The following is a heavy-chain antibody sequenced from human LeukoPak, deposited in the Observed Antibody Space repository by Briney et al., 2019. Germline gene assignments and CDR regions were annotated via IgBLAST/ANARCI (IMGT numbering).Heavy chain of an antibody. J-gene: IGHJ4*02. Sequence: SETLSLTCAVYGGSFSGYYWSWIRQPPGKGLEWIGEINHSGSTNYNPSLKSRVTISVDRSKNQFSLKLSSVTAADTAVYYCARATFPKPYFDYWGQGTLVTVSS. CDR1: GGSFSGYY. V-gene: IGHV4-34*01. CDR3: ARATFPKPYFDY. CDR2: INHSGST.